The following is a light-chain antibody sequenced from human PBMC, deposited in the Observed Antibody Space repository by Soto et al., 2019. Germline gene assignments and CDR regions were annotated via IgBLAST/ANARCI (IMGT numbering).Light chain of an antibody. CDR1: QSVSSSF. Sequence: EIVLAQSPGTLSLSPGESATLSCRASQSVSSSFLAWYQQKAGPAPRLLIYGASRRATGIPDRFSGSGSGTDFTLTISRLEPEDFAVYYCQQYVSSPWAFGQGTKVDIK. J-gene: IGKJ1*01. V-gene: IGKV3-20*01. CDR3: QQYVSSPWA. CDR2: GAS.